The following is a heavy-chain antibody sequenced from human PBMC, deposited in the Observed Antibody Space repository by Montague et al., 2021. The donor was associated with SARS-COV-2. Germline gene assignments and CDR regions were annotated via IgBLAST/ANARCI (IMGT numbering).Heavy chain of an antibody. CDR2: IHHGGST. V-gene: IGHV4-34*01. D-gene: IGHD3-10*01. J-gene: IGHJ6*03. CDR3: ARLGDGVVPSPILGVGPHYSYYYMDV. CDR1: GGSFSTYS. Sequence: SETLSLTCAVHGGSFSTYSWNWIRQPPGKGLEWIGEIHHGGSTNYNPSLKSRVTISADTSKNQFSLKLTSVAAADTAVYYCARLGDGVVPSPILGVGPHYSYYYMDVWGQGTTVTVSS.